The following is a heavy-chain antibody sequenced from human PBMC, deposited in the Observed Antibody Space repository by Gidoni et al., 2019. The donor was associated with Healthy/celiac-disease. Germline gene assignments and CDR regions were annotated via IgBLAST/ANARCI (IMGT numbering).Heavy chain of an antibody. CDR1: GYTFTSYG. J-gene: IGHJ6*02. CDR2: ISAYNGNT. D-gene: IGHD3-9*01. V-gene: IGHV1-18*04. CDR3: ARDVLRYFALPCEADV. Sequence: QVQLVQSGAEVKKPGASVKVSCKASGYTFTSYGISWVRQAPGQGLEWMGWISAYNGNTNYAQTLQGRVTMTTDTSTSTAYMELRSLRSDDTAVYYCARDVLRYFALPCEADVWGQGTTVTVSS.